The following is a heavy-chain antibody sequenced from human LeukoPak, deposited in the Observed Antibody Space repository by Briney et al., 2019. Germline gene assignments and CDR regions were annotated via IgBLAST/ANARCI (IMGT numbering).Heavy chain of an antibody. CDR3: VREISAAGTNHFDS. Sequence: PGGSLRLSCAASAFTFSTYWMHWVRQAPGKGLEWLSVISYDGSNKYYADSVQGRFTISRDNSKNTLYLQVNSLRADDTAVYYCVREISAAGTNHFDSWGQGTLVTVSS. J-gene: IGHJ4*02. V-gene: IGHV3-30-3*01. CDR2: ISYDGSNK. CDR1: AFTFSTYW. D-gene: IGHD6-13*01.